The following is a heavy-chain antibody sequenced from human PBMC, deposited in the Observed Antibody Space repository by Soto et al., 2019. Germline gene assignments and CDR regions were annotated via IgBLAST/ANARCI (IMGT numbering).Heavy chain of an antibody. CDR1: GYTFTSYY. Sequence: ASVKVSCKASGYTFTSYYMHWVRQAPGQGLEWMGIINPSGGSTSYAQKFQGRVTMTRDTSASTVYMELSSLRSEDTAVYYCARAPRYRGGVCPRFIYSSYPGMDGWAEATTFPFPS. D-gene: IGHD2-21*02. CDR2: INPSGGST. CDR3: ARAPRYRGGVCPRFIYSSYPGMDG. J-gene: IGHJ6*02. V-gene: IGHV1-46*01.